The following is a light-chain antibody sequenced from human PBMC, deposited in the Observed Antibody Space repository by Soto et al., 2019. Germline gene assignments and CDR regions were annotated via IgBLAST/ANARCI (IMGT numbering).Light chain of an antibody. V-gene: IGKV3-20*01. CDR1: QSVSTSY. Sequence: EIVLTQSPGTLSLSPGERATLSCRASQSVSTSYLAWYQQKPGQAPRLLIYGASSRATGIPDRFSGSGSGADFTLTISRLEPEAFAVYYCQQYGSVPLTFGGGPKVEIK. CDR3: QQYGSVPLT. CDR2: GAS. J-gene: IGKJ4*01.